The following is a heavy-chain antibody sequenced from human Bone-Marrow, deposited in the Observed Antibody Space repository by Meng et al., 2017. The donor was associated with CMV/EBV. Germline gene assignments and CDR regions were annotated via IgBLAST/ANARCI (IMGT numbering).Heavy chain of an antibody. CDR1: GYSISSGYY. J-gene: IGHJ6*01. D-gene: IGHD3-3*01. Sequence: SETPSLTCTVSGYSISSGYYWGWIRQPPGKGLECIGIINHSETTYHNPSLKSRVTISVDTSKNQFSLKLSSVTAADTAVYYCARLNSRAIFGVVRAGYYYGMDVWGQGTTVTVSS. CDR3: ARLNSRAIFGVVRAGYYYGMDV. CDR2: INHSETT. V-gene: IGHV4-38-2*02.